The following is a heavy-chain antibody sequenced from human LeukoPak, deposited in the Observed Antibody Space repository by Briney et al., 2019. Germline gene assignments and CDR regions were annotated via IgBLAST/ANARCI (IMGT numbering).Heavy chain of an antibody. Sequence: SETLSLTCTVSGGSISSYYWSWIRQPPGKGLEWIGYIYFSGSTNYNPSVKSRVTMSVDTSKNQFSLKLSSVTAADTAVYYCARGSATVTTYYYYMDVWGKGTTVTVSS. D-gene: IGHD4-17*01. CDR1: GGSISSYY. J-gene: IGHJ6*03. CDR2: IYFSGST. CDR3: ARGSATVTTYYYYMDV. V-gene: IGHV4-59*01.